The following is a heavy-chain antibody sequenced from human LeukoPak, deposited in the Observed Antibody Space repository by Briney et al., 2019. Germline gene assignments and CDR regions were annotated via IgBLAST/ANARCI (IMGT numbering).Heavy chain of an antibody. J-gene: IGHJ4*02. V-gene: IGHV3-21*01. CDR1: GFTFSSYS. D-gene: IGHD4-11*01. CDR3: AKERTVTTPAGFDY. CDR2: ISSSSSYI. Sequence: GGSLRLSCAASGFTFSSYSMNWVRQAPGKGLEWVSSISSSSSYIYYADSVKGRFTISRDNSKNTLYLQMNSLRAEDTAVYYCAKERTVTTPAGFDYWGQGTLVTVSS.